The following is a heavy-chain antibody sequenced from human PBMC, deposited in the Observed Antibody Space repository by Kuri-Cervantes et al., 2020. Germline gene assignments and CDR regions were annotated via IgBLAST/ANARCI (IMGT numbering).Heavy chain of an antibody. CDR2: IYYSGST. CDR1: GGSVSSGSYY. V-gene: IGHV4-61*01. D-gene: IGHD2-15*01. Sequence: SETLSLTCTVPGGSVSSGSYYWSWIRQPPGKGLEWIGYIYYSGSTNYNTSLKSRVTISVDTSKNQFSLKLSSVTAADTAVYYCARMVAALDYWGQGTLVTVSS. J-gene: IGHJ4*02. CDR3: ARMVAALDY.